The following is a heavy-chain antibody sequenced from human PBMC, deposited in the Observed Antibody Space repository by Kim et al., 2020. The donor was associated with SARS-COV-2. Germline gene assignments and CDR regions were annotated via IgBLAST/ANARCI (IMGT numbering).Heavy chain of an antibody. J-gene: IGHJ3*02. CDR2: INHSGST. CDR1: GGSFSGYY. V-gene: IGHV4-34*01. CDR3: ARVRYYYGSGQLVLSAFDI. Sequence: SETLSLTCAVYGGSFSGYYWSWIRQPPGKGLEWIGEINHSGSTNYNPSLKSRVTISVDTSKNQFSLKLSSVTAADTAVYYCARVRYYYGSGQLVLSAFDIWGQGTMVTVSS. D-gene: IGHD3-10*01.